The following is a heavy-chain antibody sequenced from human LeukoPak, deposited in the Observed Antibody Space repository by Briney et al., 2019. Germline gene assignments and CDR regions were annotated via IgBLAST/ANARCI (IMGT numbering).Heavy chain of an antibody. CDR2: ISSSSSTI. CDR3: ARDWDCSSTSCPGDY. J-gene: IGHJ4*02. V-gene: IGHV3-48*01. D-gene: IGHD2-2*01. Sequence: GESLRLSCAASGFTFSSYSMNWVRQAPGKGLEWVSYISSSSSTIYYADSVKGRFTISRDNAKNSLYLQMNSLRAEDTAVYYCARDWDCSSTSCPGDYWGQGTLVTVSS. CDR1: GFTFSSYS.